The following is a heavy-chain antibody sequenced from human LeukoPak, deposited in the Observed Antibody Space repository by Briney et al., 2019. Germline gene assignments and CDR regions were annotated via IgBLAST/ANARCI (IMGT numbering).Heavy chain of an antibody. Sequence: SETLSLTCAVYGGSFSGYHWSWIRQPPGKGLEWIGEINHTGSTNYNPSLKSRVTISVDTSKNQFSLKLSSVTAADTAVYYCARGAGSWGQGTLVTVSS. D-gene: IGHD2-15*01. V-gene: IGHV4-34*01. CDR2: INHTGST. CDR3: ARGAGS. CDR1: GGSFSGYH. J-gene: IGHJ4*02.